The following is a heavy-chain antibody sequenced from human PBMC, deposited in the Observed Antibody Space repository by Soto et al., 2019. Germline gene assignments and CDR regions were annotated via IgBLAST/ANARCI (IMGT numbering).Heavy chain of an antibody. J-gene: IGHJ6*02. CDR1: GYTFTSYD. D-gene: IGHD2-2*01. V-gene: IGHV1-8*01. Sequence: ASVKVSCKASGYTFTSYDTNWVRQATGQGLEWMGWMNPNSGNTGYAQKFQGRVTMTRNTSISTAYMELSSLRSEDTAVYYCARGINVVVPAAPQVFLWDVWGQGTTVTVSS. CDR2: MNPNSGNT. CDR3: ARGINVVVPAAPQVFLWDV.